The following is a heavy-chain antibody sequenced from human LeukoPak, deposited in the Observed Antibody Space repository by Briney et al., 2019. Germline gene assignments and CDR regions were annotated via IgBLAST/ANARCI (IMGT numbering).Heavy chain of an antibody. CDR1: GGSISSYY. J-gene: IGHJ5*02. CDR3: ARHVVVVPAAMSP. Sequence: SETLSLTCTVSGGSISSYYWSWIRQSPGKGLEWIGNIYDSGSTNYNPSLKSRVIISVDTSKNQFSLKLSAMTAADTAVYYCARHVVVVPAAMSPWGQGTLVTVSS. CDR2: IYDSGST. D-gene: IGHD2-2*01. V-gene: IGHV4-59*08.